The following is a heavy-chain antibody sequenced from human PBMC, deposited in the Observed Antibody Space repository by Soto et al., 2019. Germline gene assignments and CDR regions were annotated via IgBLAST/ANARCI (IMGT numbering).Heavy chain of an antibody. CDR2: IYYSGST. D-gene: IGHD1-26*01. V-gene: IGHV4-39*01. CDR1: GGSISSSSYY. CDR3: ARHRAHAFDI. J-gene: IGHJ3*02. Sequence: QLQLQESGPGLVKPSETLSLTCTVSGGSISSSSYYWGWIRQPPGKGLEWIGSIYYSGSTYYNPFPTSQVTISVDTSKNQFSLKLSSVTAADTAVYYCARHRAHAFDIWGQGTMVTVSS.